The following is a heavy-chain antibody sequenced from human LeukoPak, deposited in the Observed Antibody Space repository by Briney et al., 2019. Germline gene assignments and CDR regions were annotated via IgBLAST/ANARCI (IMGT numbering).Heavy chain of an antibody. CDR1: GGTFSSYA. CDR3: AIHPYDYWYFDL. D-gene: IGHD5-12*01. CDR2: IIPIFGSA. V-gene: IGHV1-69*13. J-gene: IGHJ2*01. Sequence: SVKVSCKASGGTFSSYAISWVRRAPGQGLEWMGGIIPIFGSANYAQNFQGRVTITADESTSTAYMKLSSLRSEDTAVYYCAIHPYDYWYFDLWGRGTLATVSS.